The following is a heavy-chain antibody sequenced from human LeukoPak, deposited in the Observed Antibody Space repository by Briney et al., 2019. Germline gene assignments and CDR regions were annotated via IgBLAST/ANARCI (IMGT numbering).Heavy chain of an antibody. Sequence: ASVKVSCKASGYTFTSYGISWVRQAPGQGLEWMGWISAYNGNTNYAQKLQGRVTMTTDTSTSTAYMELRSLRSDDTAVYYCARDLNRSVRGVIYGYWGQGTLVTASS. CDR2: ISAYNGNT. V-gene: IGHV1-18*04. D-gene: IGHD3-10*01. CDR3: ARDLNRSVRGVIYGY. CDR1: GYTFTSYG. J-gene: IGHJ4*02.